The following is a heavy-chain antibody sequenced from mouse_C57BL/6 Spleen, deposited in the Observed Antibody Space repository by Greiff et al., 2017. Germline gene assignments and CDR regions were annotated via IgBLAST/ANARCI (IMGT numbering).Heavy chain of an antibody. CDR2: IYPSDSET. Sequence: QVQLQQPGAELVRPGSSVKLSCKASGYTFTSYWMDWVKQRPGQGLEWIGNIYPSDSETHYNQKFKDKATLTVDKSSSTAYMQLSSLTAEDAAVYYCARRTGYGVYAMGYWGQGTSVTVAS. CDR3: ARRTGYGVYAMGY. CDR1: GYTFTSYW. J-gene: IGHJ4*01. V-gene: IGHV1-61*01. D-gene: IGHD2-2*01.